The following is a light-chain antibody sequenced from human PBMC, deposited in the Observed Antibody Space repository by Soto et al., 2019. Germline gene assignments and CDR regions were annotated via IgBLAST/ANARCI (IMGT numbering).Light chain of an antibody. CDR3: QSSDSSLSGSWV. Sequence: QSVLTQPPSVSGAPGQRVTISCTGSSSNIGAGYDVHWYQQLPGTAPKLLIYGNSNRPSGVPDRFSGSTSGTSASLAITGLQAEDEADYYCQSSDSSLSGSWVFGGGTQLTVL. J-gene: IGLJ3*02. V-gene: IGLV1-40*01. CDR2: GNS. CDR1: SSNIGAGYD.